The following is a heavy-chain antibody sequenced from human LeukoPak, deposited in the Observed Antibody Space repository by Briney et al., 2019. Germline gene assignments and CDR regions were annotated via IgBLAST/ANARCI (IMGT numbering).Heavy chain of an antibody. J-gene: IGHJ5*02. CDR2: ISSSDIYI. V-gene: IGHV3-21*01. CDR3: ARGPRANHFNWFDP. CDR1: GFTLSSYG. Sequence: GGTLRLSCAASGFTLSSYGMSWVRQAPGKGLEWVSSISSSDIYIYYADSVKGRFTISRDNAKNSLYLQMNSLRAEDTAVYYCARGPRANHFNWFDPWGQGTLVTVSS. D-gene: IGHD1-26*01.